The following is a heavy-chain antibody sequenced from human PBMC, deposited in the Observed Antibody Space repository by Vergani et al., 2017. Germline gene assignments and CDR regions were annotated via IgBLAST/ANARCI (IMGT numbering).Heavy chain of an antibody. CDR1: GFSFSSYS. D-gene: IGHD2-21*01. V-gene: IGHV3-21*02. CDR2: IRGSSSYV. Sequence: EVQLVESGGGLVKPGGSLRLSCAASGFSFSSYSMNWVRQAPGKGLEWVASIRGSSSYVFYRDSVEGRFTITRDNAKKSVYLQMNSLRAEDTAMYFCARVLWDCTHIRCSPPSYWGQGTQVTVSS. J-gene: IGHJ4*02. CDR3: ARVLWDCTHIRCSPPSY.